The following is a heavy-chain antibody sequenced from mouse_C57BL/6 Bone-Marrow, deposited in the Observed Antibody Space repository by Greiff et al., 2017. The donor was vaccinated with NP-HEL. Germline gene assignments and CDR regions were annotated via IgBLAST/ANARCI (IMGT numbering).Heavy chain of an antibody. Sequence: QVQLQQPGAELVKPGASVKMSCKASGYTFTSYWITWVKQRPGQGLEWIGDIYPGSGSTNYNEKFKSKATLTVDTSSSTAYMQLSSLTSEDSAVYYCARFPHYYGSSYDFDYWGQGTTLTVSS. CDR1: GYTFTSYW. D-gene: IGHD1-1*01. V-gene: IGHV1-55*01. CDR3: ARFPHYYGSSYDFDY. CDR2: IYPGSGST. J-gene: IGHJ2*01.